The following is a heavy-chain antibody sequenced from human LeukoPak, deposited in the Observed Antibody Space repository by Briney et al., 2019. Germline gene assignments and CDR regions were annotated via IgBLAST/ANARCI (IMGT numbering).Heavy chain of an antibody. CDR3: ARVGYSSSYLTLDY. Sequence: GGSLRLSCAASGFTFSSYSMNWVRQAPGEGLEWVSSISSSSSYIYYADSVKGRSTISRDNAKNSLYLQMNSLRAEDTAVYYCARVGYSSSYLTLDYWGQGTLVTVSS. V-gene: IGHV3-21*01. CDR1: GFTFSSYS. D-gene: IGHD6-6*01. J-gene: IGHJ4*02. CDR2: ISSSSSYI.